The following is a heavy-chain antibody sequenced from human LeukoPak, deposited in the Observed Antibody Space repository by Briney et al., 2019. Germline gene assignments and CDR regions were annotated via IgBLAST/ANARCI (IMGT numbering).Heavy chain of an antibody. CDR2: ISYDGSNK. V-gene: IGHV3-30*04. D-gene: IGHD3-22*01. Sequence: GGSLRLSCAASGFTFSNYAMHWVRQAPGKGLEWVAVISYDGSNKYYADSVKGRFTISRDNSKNTLYLQMNSLRAEDTAVYYCLTPLITMIVVVITHTDYWGQGTLVTVSS. J-gene: IGHJ4*02. CDR1: GFTFSNYA. CDR3: LTPLITMIVVVITHTDY.